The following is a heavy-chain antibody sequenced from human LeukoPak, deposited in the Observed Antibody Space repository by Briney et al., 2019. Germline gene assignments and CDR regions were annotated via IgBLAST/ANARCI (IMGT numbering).Heavy chain of an antibody. CDR1: GFTLSSYW. CDR3: VRGRHLDY. Sequence: PGGSLRLSCAASGFTLSSYWMHWVRQAPGKGLVWVSHIYLDGSNTTYADSVKGRFTISRDNAKSTLNLQMNSLRVEDTAVYYCVRGRHLDYWGQGTLVIVSS. CDR2: IYLDGSNT. V-gene: IGHV3-74*01. J-gene: IGHJ4*02.